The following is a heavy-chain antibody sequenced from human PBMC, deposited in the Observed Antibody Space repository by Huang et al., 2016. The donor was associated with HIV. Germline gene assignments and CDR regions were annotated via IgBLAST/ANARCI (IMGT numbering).Heavy chain of an antibody. Sequence: QVQLVQSGAEVKTPGSSVKVSCKASGGTFSKYAISWVRQVPGQGLEWMGGIIPMFGTPNYARKFQGRVTITADDSTSTTYVEVSSLRSEDTALYYCARGQLGSYGDYDVLYWGQGTLVTVSS. CDR3: ARGQLGSYGDYDVLY. D-gene: IGHD4-17*01. V-gene: IGHV1-69*13. CDR1: GGTFSKYA. J-gene: IGHJ4*02. CDR2: IIPMFGTP.